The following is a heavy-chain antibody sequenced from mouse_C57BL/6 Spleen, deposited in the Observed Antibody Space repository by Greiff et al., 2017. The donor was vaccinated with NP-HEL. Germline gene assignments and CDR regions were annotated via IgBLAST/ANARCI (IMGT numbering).Heavy chain of an antibody. CDR1: GYAFSSYW. Sequence: QVQLQQSGAELVKPGASVKISCKASGYAFSSYWMNWVKQRPGKGLEWIGQIYPGDGDTNYNGKFKGKATLTADKSSSTAYMQLSSLTSEDSAVYFCARESYGYDGGYFDYWGQGTTLTVSS. CDR3: ARESYGYDGGYFDY. CDR2: IYPGDGDT. V-gene: IGHV1-80*01. D-gene: IGHD2-2*01. J-gene: IGHJ2*01.